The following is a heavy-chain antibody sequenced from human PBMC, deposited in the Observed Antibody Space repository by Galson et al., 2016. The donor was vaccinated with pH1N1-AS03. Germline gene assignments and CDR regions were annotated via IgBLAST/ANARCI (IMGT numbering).Heavy chain of an antibody. CDR2: ISSDGDT. Sequence: SLRLSCAASGFNFSSYSIHWVRQAPGKGLEYVSAISSDGDTYYTDSVKGRFTISRDKSKNTVYLQMGSLRPEDVAVYYCAREAEHYYYALDVWGQGTTVTVSS. CDR3: AREAEHYYYALDV. V-gene: IGHV3-64*02. CDR1: GFNFSSYS. J-gene: IGHJ6*02.